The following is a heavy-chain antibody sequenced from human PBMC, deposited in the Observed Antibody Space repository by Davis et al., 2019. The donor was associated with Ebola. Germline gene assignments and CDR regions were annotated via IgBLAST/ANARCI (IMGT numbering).Heavy chain of an antibody. J-gene: IGHJ4*02. CDR1: GFTVSSNY. CDR3: AGGTRSGRHLEY. V-gene: IGHV3-53*01. D-gene: IGHD1-26*01. CDR2: IYSGDVT. Sequence: GESLKISCAASGFTVSSNYMSWVRQAPGKGLEWVSLIYSGDVTFYADSVKGRFSISRDDSKNTLFLQMNGLRAEDAAVYYCAGGTRSGRHLEYWGQGTLVIVSS.